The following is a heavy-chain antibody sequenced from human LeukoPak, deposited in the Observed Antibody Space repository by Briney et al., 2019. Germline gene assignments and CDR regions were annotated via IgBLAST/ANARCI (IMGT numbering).Heavy chain of an antibody. CDR3: ARVRDYYDNSGDAFDI. Sequence: KASETLSLTCTVSGGSISSGSYYWNWIRQPAGKGLEWLGHIFTRGTTNYNASLESRLTISLDTSKNQFSLKLSSVTAADTAVYYCARVRDYYDNSGDAFDIWGQGTMVPVSS. J-gene: IGHJ3*02. V-gene: IGHV4-61*09. CDR1: GGSISSGSYY. CDR2: IFTRGTT. D-gene: IGHD3-22*01.